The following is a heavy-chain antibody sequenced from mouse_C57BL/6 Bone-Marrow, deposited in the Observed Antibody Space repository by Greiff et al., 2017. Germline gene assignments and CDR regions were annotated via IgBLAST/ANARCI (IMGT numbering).Heavy chain of an antibody. CDR1: GYTFTSYW. V-gene: IGHV1-50*01. D-gene: IGHD4-1*01. J-gene: IGHJ2*01. CDR3: ARPGGLYYFDY. CDR2: IDPSDSYT. Sequence: QVQLQQSGAELVKPGASVKLSCKASGYTFTSYWMQWVKQRPGQGLEWIGEIDPSDSYTNYNQKLKGKATLTVDTSSSTAYMQLSSLTSEDSAVYYCARPGGLYYFDYWGQGTTLTVSS.